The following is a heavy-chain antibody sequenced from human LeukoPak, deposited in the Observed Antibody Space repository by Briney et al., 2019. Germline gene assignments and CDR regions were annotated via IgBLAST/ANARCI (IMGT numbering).Heavy chain of an antibody. D-gene: IGHD5-18*01. CDR3: ARDGHNYETDS. Sequence: QPGGSLRLSCAASGFTFSNHAMNWVRPAPGKGLEWVSYIGTSSSPIYYADSVEGRFTISRDNAKNSLYLQVNSLRDEDTAVYYCARDGHNYETDSWGQGTLVTVSS. J-gene: IGHJ4*02. CDR2: IGTSSSPI. V-gene: IGHV3-48*02. CDR1: GFTFSNHA.